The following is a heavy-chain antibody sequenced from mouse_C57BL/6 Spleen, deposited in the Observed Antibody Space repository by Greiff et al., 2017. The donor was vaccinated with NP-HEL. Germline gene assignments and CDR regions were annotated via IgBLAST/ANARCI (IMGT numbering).Heavy chain of an antibody. CDR1: GYTFTSYW. D-gene: IGHD1-3*01. CDR3: ARDTSY. V-gene: IGHV1-50*01. J-gene: IGHJ2*01. CDR2: IDPSDSYT. Sequence: VQLQQSGAELVKPGASVKLSCKASGYTFTSYWMQWVKQRPGQGLEWIGEIDPSDSYTNYNQKFKGKATLTVDTSSSTAYMQLSSLTSEDSAVYYCARDTSYWGQGTTLTVSS.